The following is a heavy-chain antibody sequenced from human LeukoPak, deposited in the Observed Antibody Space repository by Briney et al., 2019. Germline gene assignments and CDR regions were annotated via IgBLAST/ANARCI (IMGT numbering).Heavy chain of an antibody. CDR3: ARVGGDYDVLSGTQYFDY. V-gene: IGHV1-69*05. CDR2: IIPIFGTA. D-gene: IGHD3-3*01. J-gene: IGHJ4*02. CDR1: GGTFSSYA. Sequence: SVKVSCKASGGTFSSYAISWVRQAPGQGLEWMGGIIPIFGTANYAQKFQGRVTITTDESTSTAYMELSSLRSEDTAVYYCARVGGDYDVLSGTQYFDYWGQGTLVTVSS.